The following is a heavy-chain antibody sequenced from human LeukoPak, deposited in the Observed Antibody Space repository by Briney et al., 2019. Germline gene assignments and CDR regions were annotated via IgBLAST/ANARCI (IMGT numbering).Heavy chain of an antibody. D-gene: IGHD4-17*01. Sequence: PSETLSLTCTVSGGSISSSSYYWGWIRQPPGKGLEWIGSIYYSGSTYYNPSLKSRVTISVDTSKNQFSLKLSSVTAADTAVYYCTRDTETTGEVKFDPWGQGTLVTVSS. J-gene: IGHJ5*02. CDR2: IYYSGST. V-gene: IGHV4-39*02. CDR1: GGSISSSSYY. CDR3: TRDTETTGEVKFDP.